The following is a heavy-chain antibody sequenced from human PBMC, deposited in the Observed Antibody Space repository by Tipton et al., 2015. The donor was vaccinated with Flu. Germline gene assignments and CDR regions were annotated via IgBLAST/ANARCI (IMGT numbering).Heavy chain of an antibody. CDR3: ARDQQWLVDYYGMDV. V-gene: IGHV3-7*01. D-gene: IGHD6-19*01. Sequence: SLRLSCAASGFTFSSYWMSWVRQAPGKGLEWVANIKQDGSEKYYVDSVKGRFTISRDNAKSSLYLQMNSLRAEDTAVYYCARDQQWLVDYYGMDVWGQGTTVTVSS. CDR1: GFTFSSYW. J-gene: IGHJ6*02. CDR2: IKQDGSEK.